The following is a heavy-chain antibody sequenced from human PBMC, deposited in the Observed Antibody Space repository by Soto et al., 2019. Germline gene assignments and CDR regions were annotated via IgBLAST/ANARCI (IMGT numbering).Heavy chain of an antibody. CDR2: ISPTGEQR. CDR1: RCTFRNYG. V-gene: IGHV3-23*01. Sequence: PGGSLRLSCAASRCTFRNYGMSWVRQGPGKGLEWVSGISPTGEQRFYVDSVKGRFFISRDNSQNTLSLEMTNLRADDTAVYSCAKRYGSGSYRDFNSYYGMDIWGQGTSVTVSS. CDR3: AKRYGSGSYRDFNSYYGMDI. J-gene: IGHJ6*02. D-gene: IGHD3-10*01.